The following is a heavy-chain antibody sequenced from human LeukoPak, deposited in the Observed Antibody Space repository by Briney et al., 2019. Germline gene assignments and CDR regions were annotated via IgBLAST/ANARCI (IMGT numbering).Heavy chain of an antibody. CDR2: IYHSGST. V-gene: IGHV4-38-2*02. CDR3: ARDTYYYGSGTYYFNY. CDR1: GYSISSGYY. Sequence: PSETLSLTCTVSGYSISSGYYWGWIRQPPGKGLEWIGSIYHSGSTYYNPSLESRVTMSVDTSKNLFSLHLRSVTAADTAVYSCARDTYYYGSGTYYFNYWGQGTLVTVSS. D-gene: IGHD3-10*01. J-gene: IGHJ4*02.